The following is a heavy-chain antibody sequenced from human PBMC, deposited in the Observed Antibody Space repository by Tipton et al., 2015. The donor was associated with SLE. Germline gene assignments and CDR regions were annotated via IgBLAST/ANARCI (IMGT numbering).Heavy chain of an antibody. CDR3: ARGPHFWRGYFDF. CDR1: GFVFSNYP. J-gene: IGHJ4*02. Sequence: SLRLSCAASGFVFSNYPMFWVRQAPGKGLEWVAVIWYDGGYKNYTASVKGRFTISRDNANNSLDLQMNSLTPEDTALYYCARGPHFWRGYFDFWGQGTLVTVSS. D-gene: IGHD3-3*02. CDR2: IWYDGGYK. V-gene: IGHV3-33*01.